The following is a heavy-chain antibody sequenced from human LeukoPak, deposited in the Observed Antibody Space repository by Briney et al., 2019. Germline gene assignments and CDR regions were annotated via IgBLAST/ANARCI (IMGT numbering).Heavy chain of an antibody. Sequence: GGSLRLPCAASGFTFSSYGMHWVRQAPGKGLEWVAVISYDGSNKYYADSVKGRFTISRDNSKNTLYLQMNSLRAEDTAVYYCAKDQGYYDSSGPFDYWGQGTLVTVSS. CDR1: GFTFSSYG. J-gene: IGHJ4*02. CDR3: AKDQGYYDSSGPFDY. V-gene: IGHV3-30*18. CDR2: ISYDGSNK. D-gene: IGHD3-22*01.